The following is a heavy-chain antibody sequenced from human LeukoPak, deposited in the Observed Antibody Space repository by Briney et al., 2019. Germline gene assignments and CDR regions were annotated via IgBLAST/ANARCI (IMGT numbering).Heavy chain of an antibody. J-gene: IGHJ4*02. CDR2: INPGGVSI. D-gene: IGHD3-22*01. V-gene: IGHV1-46*01. CDR3: ARPHVGYDSSAYLDF. Sequence: ASVKVSCKASGYTFTNYYIHWVRQAPGQGLEWMGIINPGGVSITYAQKFRGRVTMTRDTSTSTVYMELSSLRSEDTAVYYCARPHVGYDSSAYLDFWGQGTLVTVSS. CDR1: GYTFTNYY.